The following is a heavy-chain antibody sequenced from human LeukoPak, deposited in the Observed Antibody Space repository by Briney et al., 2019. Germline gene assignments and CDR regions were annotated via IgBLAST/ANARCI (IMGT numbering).Heavy chain of an antibody. D-gene: IGHD6-6*01. Sequence: ASVKVSCKASGYTLTSYYMHWVRQAPGQGLDWMAIVNPSGTSTSYAQKFQGRVTTTRDTSTSTVYMELSSLTSEDTAVYYCARALSSSSSQPGDYWGQGTLVTVSS. CDR3: ARALSSSSSQPGDY. J-gene: IGHJ4*02. CDR2: VNPSGTST. V-gene: IGHV1-46*01. CDR1: GYTLTSYY.